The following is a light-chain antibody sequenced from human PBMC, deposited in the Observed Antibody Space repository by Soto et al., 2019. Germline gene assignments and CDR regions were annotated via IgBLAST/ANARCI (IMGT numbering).Light chain of an antibody. J-gene: IGKJ1*01. CDR2: KAS. CDR3: QQYNSWT. CDR1: QSINSW. Sequence: DIQMTQSPSTLSASIGDRVTITCRASQSINSWLAWYQQKPGKAPKLLIYKASTLESGVPSRFSGSGSGTEFTLTISCLQPDDFATYYCQQYNSWTFGQGTKGDIK. V-gene: IGKV1-5*03.